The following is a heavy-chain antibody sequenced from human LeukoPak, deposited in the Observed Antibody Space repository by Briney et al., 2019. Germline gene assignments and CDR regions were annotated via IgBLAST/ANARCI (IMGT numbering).Heavy chain of an antibody. CDR2: IYYSGST. CDR1: GGSISSYY. Sequence: KSSETLSLTCTVSGGSISSYYWSWIRQPPGKGLEWIGYIYYSGSTNYNPSLKSRVTISVDTSKNQFSLKLSSVTAADTAVYYCARGFGNFCSSTSCCGGPYYYGMDVWGQGTTVTVSS. V-gene: IGHV4-59*01. J-gene: IGHJ6*02. CDR3: ARGFGNFCSSTSCCGGPYYYGMDV. D-gene: IGHD2-2*01.